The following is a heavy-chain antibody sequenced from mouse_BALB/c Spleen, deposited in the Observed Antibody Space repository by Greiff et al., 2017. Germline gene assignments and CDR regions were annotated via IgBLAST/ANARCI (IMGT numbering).Heavy chain of an antibody. CDR3: ARSYGNYDAMDY. CDR1: GFYLTDYY. V-gene: IGHV14-1*02. CDR2: IDPENGNT. J-gene: IGHJ4*01. Sequence: VQLQPSGAELVRPGPLVKLSCNASGFYLTDYYMHWVKQRPAQGLEWIGWIDPENGNTIYDPKFQGKASITADTSSNTAYLQLSSLTSEDTAVYDCARSYGNYDAMDYWGQGTSVTVAS. D-gene: IGHD2-1*01.